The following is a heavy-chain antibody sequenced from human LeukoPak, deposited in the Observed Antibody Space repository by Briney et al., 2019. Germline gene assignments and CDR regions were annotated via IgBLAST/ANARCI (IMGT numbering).Heavy chain of an antibody. J-gene: IGHJ4*02. CDR3: AGRYCSSTSCYSDY. Sequence: PRGSLRLSCAASGFTFTSDGMHWVRQAPGKGLEWVAFIRYDASNKYYADSVKGRFTISRDNSKNTLYLQMNSLRAEDTAVYYCAGRYCSSTSCYSDYWGQGTLVTVSS. D-gene: IGHD2-2*02. CDR1: GFTFTSDG. CDR2: IRYDASNK. V-gene: IGHV3-30*02.